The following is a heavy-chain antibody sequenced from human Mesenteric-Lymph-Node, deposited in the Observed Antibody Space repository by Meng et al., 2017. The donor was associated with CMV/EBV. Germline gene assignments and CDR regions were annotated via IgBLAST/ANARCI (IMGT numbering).Heavy chain of an antibody. Sequence: KASGYTFTSYAINWLRQAPGQGLEWMGWINPNTGNPTYAQGFTGRFVFSLDTAASTAYLQISSLKAKDTAVYYCARGMVRGVIISGYWGQGTLVTVSS. CDR1: GYTFTSYA. V-gene: IGHV7-4-1*02. CDR3: ARGMVRGVIISGY. CDR2: INPNTGNP. J-gene: IGHJ4*02. D-gene: IGHD3-10*01.